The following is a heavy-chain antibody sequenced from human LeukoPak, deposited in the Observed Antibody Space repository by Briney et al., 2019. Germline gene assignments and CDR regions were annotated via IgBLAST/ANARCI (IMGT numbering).Heavy chain of an antibody. Sequence: GGSLRLSCVASGFTFSSYALTWVRRAPGKGLEWVSSIGAGGTHYADSVKGRFTISRDNSKNTLYLQMNSLRAEDTAVYYCAKDPKYQSKDYYYGMDVWGQGTTVTVSS. J-gene: IGHJ6*02. CDR1: GFTFSSYA. CDR3: AKDPKYQSKDYYYGMDV. CDR2: IGAGGT. D-gene: IGHD2-2*01. V-gene: IGHV3-23*01.